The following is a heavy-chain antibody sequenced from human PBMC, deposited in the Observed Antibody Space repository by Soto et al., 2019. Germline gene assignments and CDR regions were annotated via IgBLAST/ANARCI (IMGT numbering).Heavy chain of an antibody. CDR2: IHPDGGHT. CDR1: GYTFTNYY. CDR3: ARGENDY. Sequence: ASVKVSCKASGYTFTNYYVQWVGQAPGQGLEWLGVIHPDGGHTTYSQKFQDRVTMTRDTFTSTIHMELSSLRSEDTAVYYCARGENDYWGQGTLVTVSS. V-gene: IGHV1-46*01. J-gene: IGHJ4*02.